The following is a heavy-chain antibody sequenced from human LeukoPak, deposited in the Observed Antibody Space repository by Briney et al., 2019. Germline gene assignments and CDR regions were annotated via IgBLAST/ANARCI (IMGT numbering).Heavy chain of an antibody. CDR2: INPSGGST. Sequence: AASVKVSCKASGYTFTSYYMHWVRQAPGQGLEWMGIINPSGGSTSYAQKFQGRVTMTRDTSTSTVYMELSSLRSEDTAVYYCARESEGKWELLSSQLNWFDPWGQGTLVTVSS. CDR3: ARESEGKWELLSSQLNWFDP. D-gene: IGHD1-26*01. CDR1: GYTFTSYY. J-gene: IGHJ5*02. V-gene: IGHV1-46*01.